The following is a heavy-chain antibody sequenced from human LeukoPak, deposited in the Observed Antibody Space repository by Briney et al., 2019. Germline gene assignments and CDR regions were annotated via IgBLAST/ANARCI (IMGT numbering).Heavy chain of an antibody. CDR2: ISSTSTFI. CDR3: ARDQTYYDFWSGYYTDHLDY. D-gene: IGHD3-3*01. CDR1: GFSFSFYS. V-gene: IGHV3-21*01. J-gene: IGHJ4*02. Sequence: PGGSLRLSCAASGFSFSFYSLNWVRQAPGKGLEWVSSISSTSTFIYYADSVKGRFIISRDNAKDSLYLQMNSLRAEDTAVYYCARDQTYYDFWSGYYTDHLDYWGQGTLVTVSS.